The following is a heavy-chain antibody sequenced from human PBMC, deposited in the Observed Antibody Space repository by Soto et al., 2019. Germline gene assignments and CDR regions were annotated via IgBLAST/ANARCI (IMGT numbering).Heavy chain of an antibody. CDR1: GGSITSDYSC. CDR3: ARGPSGDKVHY. D-gene: IGHD7-27*01. CDR2: IFDSGTT. Sequence: QVQLQESGPGLVKPSQTLSLTCTVSGGSITSDYSCWSWIRQPPGEGLEWIGHIFDSGTTYTNPSPRRPVAISLDTSKNHFSLTLSSVTAADTAVYYCARGPSGDKVHYWGQGALVTVSS. V-gene: IGHV4-30-4*01. J-gene: IGHJ4*02.